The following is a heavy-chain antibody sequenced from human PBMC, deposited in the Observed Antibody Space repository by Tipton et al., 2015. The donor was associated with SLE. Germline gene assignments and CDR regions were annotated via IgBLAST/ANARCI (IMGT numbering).Heavy chain of an antibody. D-gene: IGHD2-2*01. Sequence: TLSLTCTVSNGSINLYYWSWIRQSPGKGLEYIGHVYYLGATNYSPSFESRVAMSVDTSKNQFSLRMSSVTAADTAMYYCARGVAVVVPAAWIDVWGKGTTVTVSS. CDR1: NGSINLYY. J-gene: IGHJ6*04. V-gene: IGHV4-59*08. CDR2: VYYLGAT. CDR3: ARGVAVVVPAAWIDV.